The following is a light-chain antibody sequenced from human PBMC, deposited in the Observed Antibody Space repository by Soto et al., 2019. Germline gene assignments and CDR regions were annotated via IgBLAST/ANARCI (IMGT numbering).Light chain of an antibody. CDR3: QQYNNWPPLT. CDR2: GAS. J-gene: IGKJ4*01. V-gene: IGKV3-15*01. Sequence: EVVMTQSPATLSVSPGEGASLSCRASQSISSNLAWYQHKPGQAPRLLIYGASTRATGIPARFSGTGSGTEFTLTISSLQSEDFAVTYCQQYNNWPPLTFGGGTKVEIK. CDR1: QSISSN.